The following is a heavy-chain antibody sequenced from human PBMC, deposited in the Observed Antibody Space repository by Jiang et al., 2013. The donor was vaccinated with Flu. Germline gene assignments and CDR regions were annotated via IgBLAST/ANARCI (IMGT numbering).Heavy chain of an antibody. D-gene: IGHD3-16*01. V-gene: IGHV2-5*02. CDR3: AHRRLGLHGIFDY. Sequence: KPTQTLTLTCTFSAFSLSTPGLAVGWFRQPPGKALEWLGLIYWDADTRYSPSLRNRVTIAKAASKNQVVLTVSNMDPLDTGTYYCAHRRLGLHGIFDYWGQGTVVTVSP. J-gene: IGHJ4*02. CDR1: AFSLSTPGLA. CDR2: IYWDADT.